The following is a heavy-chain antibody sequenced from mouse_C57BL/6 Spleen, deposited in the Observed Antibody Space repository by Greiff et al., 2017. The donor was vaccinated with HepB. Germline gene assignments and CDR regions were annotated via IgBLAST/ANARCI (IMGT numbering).Heavy chain of an antibody. Sequence: VQLQQSGAELVRPGASVKLSCKASGYTFTDYYINWVKQRPGQGLEWIARIYPGSGNTYYNEKFKGKARLTAEKSSSTAYMQLSSLTSEDSAVYVCARKGVYDYEAWFAYWGQGTLVTVSA. V-gene: IGHV1-76*01. CDR1: GYTFTDYY. CDR3: ARKGVYDYEAWFAY. CDR2: IYPGSGNT. D-gene: IGHD2-4*01. J-gene: IGHJ3*01.